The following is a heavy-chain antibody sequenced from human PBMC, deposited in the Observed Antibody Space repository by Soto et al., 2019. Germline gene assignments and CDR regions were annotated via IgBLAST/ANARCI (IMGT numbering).Heavy chain of an antibody. CDR3: ARLGPQLERPDAFDI. Sequence: PGESLKISCQGSGYRFTSYWIGWVRQTPGKGLEWMGIIYPGDSDTRYSPYFQGQVTISADKSISTAYLQWSSLKASDTAMYYCARLGPQLERPDAFDIWGQGTMVTVSS. CDR2: IYPGDSDT. V-gene: IGHV5-51*01. D-gene: IGHD3-3*01. CDR1: GYRFTSYW. J-gene: IGHJ3*02.